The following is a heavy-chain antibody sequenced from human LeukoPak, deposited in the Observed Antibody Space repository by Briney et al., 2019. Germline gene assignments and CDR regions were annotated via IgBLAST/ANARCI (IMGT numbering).Heavy chain of an antibody. CDR2: IDYSGRT. CDR3: ASDNSGSYHPYY. CDR1: GGSISSYC. Sequence: SETLSLTCTVSGGSISSYCWSWIRQPPGKGLEWIGYIDYSGRTKYNPSLKSRVTMLLGTSRNQFSLKLTSVTAADTAVYYCASDNSGSYHPYYWGLGTLVTVSS. D-gene: IGHD3-22*01. J-gene: IGHJ4*02. V-gene: IGHV4-59*08.